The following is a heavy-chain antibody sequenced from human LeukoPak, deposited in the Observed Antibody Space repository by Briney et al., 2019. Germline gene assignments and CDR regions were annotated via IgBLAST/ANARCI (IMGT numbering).Heavy chain of an antibody. CDR3: AKARFQYSSSSEVFDY. CDR1: GFTFSSYA. V-gene: IGHV3-23*01. CDR2: ISGSGGST. D-gene: IGHD6-6*01. J-gene: IGHJ4*02. Sequence: PGGSLRLSCAASGFTFSSYAMSWVRQAPGKGLEWVSAISGSGGSTYYADSVKGRFTISRDNSKNTLYLQMNSLRAEDTAVYYCAKARFQYSSSSEVFDYWGQGTLVTVSS.